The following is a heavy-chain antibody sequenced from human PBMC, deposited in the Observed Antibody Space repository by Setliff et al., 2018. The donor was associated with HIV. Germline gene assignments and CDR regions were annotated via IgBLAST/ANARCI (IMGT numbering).Heavy chain of an antibody. J-gene: IGHJ5*02. V-gene: IGHV4-39*07. CDR3: ARSNLEPTSRLFDP. CDR2: IYSSGST. Sequence: KPSETLSLTCIVSGGSISSSSYYWGWIRQPPGKGLEWIGSIYSSGSTYYNPSLKCRVTISVDTSKNQFSLKLTSVTAADTAVYYCARSNLEPTSRLFDPWGPGTLVTVSS. CDR1: GGSISSSSYY. D-gene: IGHD1-1*01.